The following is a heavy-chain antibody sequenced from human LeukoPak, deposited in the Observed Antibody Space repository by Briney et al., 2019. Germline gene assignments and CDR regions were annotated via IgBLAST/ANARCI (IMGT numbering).Heavy chain of an antibody. J-gene: IGHJ4*02. D-gene: IGHD3-16*01. CDR1: GYTFTGYY. CDR2: INPDSGGT. CDR3: ARVRYRLAETYIDY. V-gene: IGHV1-2*02. Sequence: ASVKVSCTASGYTFTGYYLHWVRQAPGQGLEWMGWINPDSGGTNYAQKFQGRVTMTRDTSISTAYMELSRLRSDDTAVYYCARVRYRLAETYIDYWGQGTLVTVSS.